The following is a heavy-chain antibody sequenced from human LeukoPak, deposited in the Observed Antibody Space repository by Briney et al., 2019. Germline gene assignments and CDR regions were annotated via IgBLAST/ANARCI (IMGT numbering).Heavy chain of an antibody. V-gene: IGHV6-1*01. J-gene: IGHJ4*02. CDR2: TYYRSKWYN. D-gene: IGHD2/OR15-2a*01. CDR3: ARRTDDYYYLHY. Sequence: SQTLSLTCAISGDCVSSNNATWNWIRQSPSRGLEWLGRTYYRSKWYNDYAVSVKSRITINPDTFKNQFSLQLNSVTPEDTAVYYCARRTDDYYYLHYWGQGTVVSVSS. CDR1: GDCVSSNNAT.